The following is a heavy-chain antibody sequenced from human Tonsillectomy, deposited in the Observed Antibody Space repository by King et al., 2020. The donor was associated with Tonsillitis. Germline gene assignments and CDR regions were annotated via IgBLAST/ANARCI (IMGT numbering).Heavy chain of an antibody. Sequence: VQLVESGGGLVKPGGSLRLSCAASGFTFSNAWMNWVRQAPGKGLEWVGRIKSKTDVGTTDYAAPVKGRFTISRDDSKNTLYLQMNSLKTEDTAVYYCTTLYPDYWGQGTLVTVSS. CDR3: TTLYPDY. V-gene: IGHV3-15*07. J-gene: IGHJ4*02. CDR1: GFTFSNAW. CDR2: IKSKTDVGTT. D-gene: IGHD3-16*02.